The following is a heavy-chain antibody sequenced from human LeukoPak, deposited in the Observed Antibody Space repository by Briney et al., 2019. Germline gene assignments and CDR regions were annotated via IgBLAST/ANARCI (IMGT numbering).Heavy chain of an antibody. V-gene: IGHV3-74*01. CDR1: GFTFSSYW. CDR3: ARIGPSGSGSYFFLDP. D-gene: IGHD3-10*01. CDR2: IDSDGSGA. J-gene: IGHJ5*02. Sequence: PGGSLRLSCAASGFTFSSYWMSWVRQAPGMGLVWVSRIDSDGSGASYADSVKGRFTISRDNAKNTLYLQMNSLRAEDTAVYYCARIGPSGSGSYFFLDPWGQGTLVTVSS.